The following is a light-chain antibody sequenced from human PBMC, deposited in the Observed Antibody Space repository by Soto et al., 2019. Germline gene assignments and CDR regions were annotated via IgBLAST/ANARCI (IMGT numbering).Light chain of an antibody. CDR1: SSDVGAYNF. CDR2: NVY. Sequence: QSVLTQPASVSGSPGQSITISCTGTSSDVGAYNFVSWHQQHPGKAPKLMIYNVYDRPSGISYRFSGSKSGNTASLTISGPQGEDGADYYSSAYTVSRTYVFGTGPKVP. CDR3: SAYTVSRTYV. V-gene: IGLV2-14*03. J-gene: IGLJ1*01.